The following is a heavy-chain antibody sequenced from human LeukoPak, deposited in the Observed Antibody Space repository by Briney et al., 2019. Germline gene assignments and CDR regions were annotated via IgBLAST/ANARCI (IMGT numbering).Heavy chain of an antibody. Sequence: GGSLRLSCAASGFTFSSYSMNWVRQAPGKGLEWVSSISSSSSYIYYADSVKGRFTISRDNAKNSLHLQMNSLRAEDTAVYYCARSGLPYYYDSSGYSYWGQGTLVTVSS. CDR1: GFTFSSYS. CDR2: ISSSSSYI. J-gene: IGHJ4*02. CDR3: ARSGLPYYYDSSGYSY. D-gene: IGHD3-22*01. V-gene: IGHV3-21*01.